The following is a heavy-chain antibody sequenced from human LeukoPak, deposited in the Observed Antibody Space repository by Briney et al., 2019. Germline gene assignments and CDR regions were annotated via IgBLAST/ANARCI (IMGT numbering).Heavy chain of an antibody. CDR2: ISGSGGST. CDR3: AKGKGSSSSSIDW. D-gene: IGHD2-15*01. V-gene: IGHV3-23*01. J-gene: IGHJ4*02. CDR1: GFTFNTYA. Sequence: GGSLRLSCAASGFTFNTYAMNWVRQAPGKGLEWVSAISGSGGSTYYADSVKGRFTISRDNSKNTVYLQIHRLGAEDTAVYYCAKGKGSSSSSIDWWGQGTLVTVSS.